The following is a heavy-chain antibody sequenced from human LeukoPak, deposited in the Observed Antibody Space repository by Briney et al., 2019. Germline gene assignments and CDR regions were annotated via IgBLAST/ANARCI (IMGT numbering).Heavy chain of an antibody. J-gene: IGHJ4*02. CDR1: GGSISSYY. CDR3: ARANTVAGTPVDY. Sequence: SETLSLTCTVSGGSISSYYWSWIRQPPGKGLEWIGYIYYSGSTNYNPSLKSRVTISVDTSKNQFSLKLSSVTAADTAVYYCARANTVAGTPVDYWGQGTLVTVSS. CDR2: IYYSGST. V-gene: IGHV4-59*01. D-gene: IGHD6-19*01.